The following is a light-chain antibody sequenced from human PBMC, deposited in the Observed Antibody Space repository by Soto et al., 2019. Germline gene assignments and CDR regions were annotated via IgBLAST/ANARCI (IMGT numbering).Light chain of an antibody. V-gene: IGLV2-8*01. CDR1: SSDVGGYNF. CDR2: EVS. Sequence: QSALTQPPSASGSPGQSVTISCTGTSSDVGGYNFVSWYQQQPGKAPKLLIYEVSKRPSGVPDRFSGSKSGYTASLTVSGLQAEDEADYYCSSYGGSNNLNWLFGGGTKPTVL. J-gene: IGLJ3*02. CDR3: SSYGGSNNLNWL.